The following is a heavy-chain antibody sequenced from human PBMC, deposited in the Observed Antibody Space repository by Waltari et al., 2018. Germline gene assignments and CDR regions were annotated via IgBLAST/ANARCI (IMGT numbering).Heavy chain of an antibody. D-gene: IGHD1-7*01. CDR1: GFTLSTFW. CDR2: IKQDGSVK. V-gene: IGHV3-7*01. Sequence: EVPLVESGGGLVQPGGSLRLSCAASGFTLSTFWMHWGRQAPGKGLEWVANIKQDGSVKYYVDAVKGRFTISRDNAKNSLYLQMNSLRAEDTAVYYCTRGGNSLWDYWGQGTLVTVSS. J-gene: IGHJ4*02. CDR3: TRGGNSLWDY.